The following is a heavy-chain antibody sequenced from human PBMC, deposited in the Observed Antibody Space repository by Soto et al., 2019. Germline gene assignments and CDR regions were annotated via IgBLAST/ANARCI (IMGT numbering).Heavy chain of an antibody. CDR3: ARGRPDYGFWSGYYFHYYYYGMDV. Sequence: GASVKVSCKASGYTFTSYDINWVRQATGQGLEWMGWMNPNSGNTGYAQKFQGRVTMTRNTSISTAYMELSSLRSEDTAVYYCARGRPDYGFWSGYYFHYYYYGMDVWGQGTTVTVS. CDR2: MNPNSGNT. J-gene: IGHJ6*02. D-gene: IGHD3-3*01. CDR1: GYTFTSYD. V-gene: IGHV1-8*01.